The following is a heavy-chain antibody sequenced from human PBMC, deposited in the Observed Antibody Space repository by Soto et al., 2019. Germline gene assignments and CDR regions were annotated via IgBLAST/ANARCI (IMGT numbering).Heavy chain of an antibody. J-gene: IGHJ5*02. CDR1: GFTFSSYA. CDR2: ISYDGSNK. Sequence: QVQLVESGGGVVQPGRSLRLSCAASGFTFSSYAMHWVRQAPGKGLEWVAVISYDGSNKYYADSVKGRFTISRDNSKNTLYLQMNSLRAEDTAVYCCARDSLDYGDYPYNWFDPWGQGTLVTVSS. D-gene: IGHD4-17*01. CDR3: ARDSLDYGDYPYNWFDP. V-gene: IGHV3-30-3*01.